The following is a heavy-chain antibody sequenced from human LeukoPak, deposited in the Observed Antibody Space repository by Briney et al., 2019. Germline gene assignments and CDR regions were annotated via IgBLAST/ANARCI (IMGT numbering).Heavy chain of an antibody. D-gene: IGHD3-10*01. CDR1: GGSISSYY. CDR2: IYYSGST. V-gene: IGHV4-59*01. Sequence: SETLSVTCTVSGGSISSYYWSWIRQPPGKGLEWIGYIYYSGSTNYNPSLKSRVTISVDTSKNQFSLILSSVTAADTAVYYCARDGGKYYYGSGRPYGMDVWGQGTTVTVSS. J-gene: IGHJ6*02. CDR3: ARDGGKYYYGSGRPYGMDV.